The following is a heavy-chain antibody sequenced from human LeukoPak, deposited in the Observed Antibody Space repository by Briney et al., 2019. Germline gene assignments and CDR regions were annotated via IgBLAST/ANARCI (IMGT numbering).Heavy chain of an antibody. V-gene: IGHV4-59*01. J-gene: IGHJ4*02. D-gene: IGHD3-22*01. Sequence: SETLSLTCAVYGGSFSGYYWSWIRQPPGKGLEWIGYIYYSGSTNYNPSLKSRVTISVDTSKNQFSLKLSSVTAADTAVYYCARVPVHYDSSGSFDYWGQGTLVTVSS. CDR3: ARVPVHYDSSGSFDY. CDR2: IYYSGST. CDR1: GGSFSGYY.